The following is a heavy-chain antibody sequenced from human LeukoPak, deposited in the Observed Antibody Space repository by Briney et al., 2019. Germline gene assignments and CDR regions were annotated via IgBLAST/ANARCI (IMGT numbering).Heavy chain of an antibody. J-gene: IGHJ4*02. Sequence: ASVKVSCKVSGYTLTELSMHWVRQAPGKGLEWMGGFDPEDGETIYAQKFQGRVTMTEDTSTDTAYMELSSLGSEDTAVYYCATAHPGYYDILTGQYWGQGTLVTVSS. D-gene: IGHD3-9*01. CDR1: GYTLTELS. CDR3: ATAHPGYYDILTGQY. V-gene: IGHV1-24*01. CDR2: FDPEDGET.